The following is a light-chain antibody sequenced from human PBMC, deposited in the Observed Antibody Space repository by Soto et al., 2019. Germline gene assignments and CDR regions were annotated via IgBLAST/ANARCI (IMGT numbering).Light chain of an antibody. CDR3: HQYNTWPSIT. CDR2: GAS. Sequence: EIVMTQSPATLSVSPGERATLSCRASQSVSRNLAWYQQKPGQAPRLLIYGASTRATGIPARFSGSGSGTEFTLTISSLQSEDLAIYYCHQYNTWPSITFGPRTRLEIK. J-gene: IGKJ5*01. CDR1: QSVSRN. V-gene: IGKV3-15*01.